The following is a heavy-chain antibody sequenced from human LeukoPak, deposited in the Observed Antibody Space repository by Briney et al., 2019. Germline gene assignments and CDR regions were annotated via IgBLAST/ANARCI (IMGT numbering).Heavy chain of an antibody. V-gene: IGHV4-4*07. J-gene: IGHJ4*02. CDR3: AGGGGNTYFDK. CDR2: IYTSGST. Sequence: SETLSLTCTVSGGSISTYYWSWIRQPAGKGLEWIGRIYTSGSTNYNPSLKSRVTISVDTSKNQFSLKLTSVTATDPAVYYGAGGGGNTYFDKWGQGTLVTVSS. CDR1: GGSISTYY. D-gene: IGHD3-10*01.